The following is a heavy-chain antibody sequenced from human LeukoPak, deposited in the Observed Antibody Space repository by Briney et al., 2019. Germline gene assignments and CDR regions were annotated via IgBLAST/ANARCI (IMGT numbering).Heavy chain of an antibody. V-gene: IGHV4-4*03. Sequence: PETLSLTCAVSGGSISSSNWWSWVRQPPGKGLEWIGEIYHSGSTNYNPSLKSRVSISVDTSKNQFSLNLSSVTAADTAVYYCARGDYYGSGLYYYYYMDVWGKGTTVTVSS. CDR3: ARGDYYGSGLYYYYYMDV. CDR2: IYHSGST. CDR1: GGSISSSNW. D-gene: IGHD3-10*01. J-gene: IGHJ6*03.